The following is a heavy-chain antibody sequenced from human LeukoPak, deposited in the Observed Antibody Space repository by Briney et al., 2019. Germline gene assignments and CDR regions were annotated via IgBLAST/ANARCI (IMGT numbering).Heavy chain of an antibody. Sequence: GGFLRLSCRTSGFTFGDYALSWFRQAPGKGLEWVGFIRSKVYGGTTEYAASVKGRVTISRDDSEGIAYLQMNSLKTEDTAMYYYSRVTTSGSYGRFDALHIWSQGTMVTVSS. CDR2: IRSKVYGGTT. J-gene: IGHJ3*02. V-gene: IGHV3-49*03. D-gene: IGHD6-19*01. CDR3: SRVTTSGSYGRFDALHI. CDR1: GFTFGDYA.